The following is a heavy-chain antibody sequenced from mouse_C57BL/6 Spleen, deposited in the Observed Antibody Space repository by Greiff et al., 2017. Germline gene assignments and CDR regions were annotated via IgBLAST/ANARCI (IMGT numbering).Heavy chain of an antibody. V-gene: IGHV5-4*01. J-gene: IGHJ2*01. Sequence: EVHLVESGGGLVKPGGSLKLSCAASGFTFSSYAMSWVRQTPEKRLEWVATISDGGSYTYYPDNVKGRFTISRDNAKNNLYLQMSHLTSEDTAMYYCARDHLNYVWYLDYWGQGTTLTVSS. CDR1: GFTFSSYA. CDR3: ARDHLNYVWYLDY. CDR2: ISDGGSYT. D-gene: IGHD2-1*01.